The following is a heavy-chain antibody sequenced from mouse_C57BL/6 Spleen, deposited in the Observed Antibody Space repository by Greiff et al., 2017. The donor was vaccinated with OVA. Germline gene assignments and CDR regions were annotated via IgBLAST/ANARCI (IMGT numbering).Heavy chain of an antibody. CDR2: IYPGSGNT. CDR1: GYTFTDYY. V-gene: IGHV1-76*01. Sequence: VQLQQSGAELVRPGASVKLSCKASGYTFTDYYINWVKQRPGQGLEWIARIYPGSGNTYYNEKFKGKATLTAEKSSSTAYMQLSSLTSEDSAVYFCARGMGSYDGSYETEPYFDYWGQGTTLTVSS. J-gene: IGHJ2*01. CDR3: ARGMGSYDGSYETEPYFDY. D-gene: IGHD2-3*01.